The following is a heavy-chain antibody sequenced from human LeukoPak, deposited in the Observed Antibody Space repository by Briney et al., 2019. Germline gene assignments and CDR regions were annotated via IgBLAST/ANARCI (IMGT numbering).Heavy chain of an antibody. J-gene: IGHJ6*02. CDR2: IYYSGST. Sequence: SETLSLTCTVSGGSISSYYWSWIRQPPGKGLEWIGYIYYSGSTNYNPSLKSRVTISVDTSKNQFSLKLSSVTAADTAVYYCARLRRLVLEGTIIGYYYYGMDVWGQGTTVTVSS. CDR3: ARLRRLVLEGTIIGYYYYGMDV. D-gene: IGHD6-19*01. V-gene: IGHV4-59*08. CDR1: GGSISSYY.